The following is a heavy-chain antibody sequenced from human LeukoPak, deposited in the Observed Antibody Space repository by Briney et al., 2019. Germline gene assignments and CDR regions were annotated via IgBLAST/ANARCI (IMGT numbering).Heavy chain of an antibody. D-gene: IGHD6-6*01. CDR3: AKATYSSSSASFDY. Sequence: PGGSLRLSCAASGFTFSSYAMSWVRQAPGKGLEWVSAISGSGGSTYYADSVKGRFTISRDNSKNTLYLQMNSLSAEDTAVCYCAKATYSSSSASFDYWGQGTLVTVSS. V-gene: IGHV3-23*01. J-gene: IGHJ4*02. CDR1: GFTFSSYA. CDR2: ISGSGGST.